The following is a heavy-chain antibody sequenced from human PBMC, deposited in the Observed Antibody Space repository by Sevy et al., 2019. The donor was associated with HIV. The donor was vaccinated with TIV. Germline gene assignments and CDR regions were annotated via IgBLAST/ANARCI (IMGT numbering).Heavy chain of an antibody. D-gene: IGHD6-19*01. V-gene: IGHV4-34*01. J-gene: IGHJ2*01. Sequence: SETLSLTCAVYGGSFSGYYWSWIRQPPGKGLEWIGEINHSGSTNYNPSLKSPVTISVDTSKNQFSLKLSSVTAADTAVYYCARGVAGFWYFDLWGRGTLVTVSS. CDR3: ARGVAGFWYFDL. CDR1: GGSFSGYY. CDR2: INHSGST.